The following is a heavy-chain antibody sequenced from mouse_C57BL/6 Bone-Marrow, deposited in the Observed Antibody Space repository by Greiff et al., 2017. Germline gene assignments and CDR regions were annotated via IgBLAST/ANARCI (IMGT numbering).Heavy chain of an antibody. CDR3: ARGAAQASFGY. D-gene: IGHD3-2*02. Sequence: VQLQQSGAELARPGASVKLSCKASGYTFTSYGISWVKQRTGQGLEWIGEIYPRSGNTYYNEKFKGKATLTADKSSSTAYMELRSLTSEDSAVYFCARGAAQASFGYRGQSTTPPSSS. CDR1: GYTFTSYG. J-gene: IGHJ2*01. V-gene: IGHV1-81*01. CDR2: IYPRSGNT.